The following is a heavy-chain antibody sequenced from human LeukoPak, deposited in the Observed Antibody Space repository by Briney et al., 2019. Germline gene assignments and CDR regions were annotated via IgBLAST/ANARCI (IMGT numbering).Heavy chain of an antibody. CDR1: GGTFISYA. CDR2: IIPIFGTA. Sequence: ASVKVSFKASGGTFISYAIRWVRQPPGQGLEWMGGIIPIFGTANYAQKFQGRVTVTADESTSTAYMELSSLRSEDTAVYYCARGYCTNGVCYTGPYYFDYGGQGTLVTVSS. CDR3: ARGYCTNGVCYTGPYYFDY. D-gene: IGHD2-8*01. V-gene: IGHV1-69*13. J-gene: IGHJ4*02.